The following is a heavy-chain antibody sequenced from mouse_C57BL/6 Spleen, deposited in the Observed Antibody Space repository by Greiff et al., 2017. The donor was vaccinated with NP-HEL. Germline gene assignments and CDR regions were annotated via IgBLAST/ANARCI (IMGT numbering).Heavy chain of an antibody. Sequence: VQRVESGPELVKPGASVKISCKASGYAFSSSWMNWVKQRPGKGLEWIGRIYPGDGDTNYNGKFKGKATLTADKSSSTAYMQLSSLTSEDSAVYFCARELPPAMDYWGQGTSVTVSS. CDR2: IYPGDGDT. CDR1: GYAFSSSW. J-gene: IGHJ4*01. V-gene: IGHV1-82*01. D-gene: IGHD2-1*01. CDR3: ARELPPAMDY.